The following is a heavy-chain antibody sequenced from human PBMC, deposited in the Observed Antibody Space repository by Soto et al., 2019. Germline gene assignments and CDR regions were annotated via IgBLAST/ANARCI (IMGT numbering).Heavy chain of an antibody. J-gene: IGHJ3*01. V-gene: IGHV4-59*01. CDR2: IYYSGSP. CDR1: GGSISTYY. Sequence: QVQLQESGPGLVKPSETLSLTCTVSGGSISTYYWSWIRKPPGKGLEWIGYIYYSGSPNYNPSLKSRVTKSLDTSKNQFSLKLSSVTAADTAVYYCARPYGETYWGAFDVWGQGTMVTVSS. D-gene: IGHD1-26*01. CDR3: ARPYGETYWGAFDV.